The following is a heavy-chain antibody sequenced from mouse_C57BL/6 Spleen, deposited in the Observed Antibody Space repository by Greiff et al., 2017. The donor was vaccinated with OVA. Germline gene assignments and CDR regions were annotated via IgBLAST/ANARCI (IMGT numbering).Heavy chain of an antibody. CDR2: IDPSDSYT. D-gene: IGHD4-1*01. Sequence: QVQLQQPGAELVRPGTSVKLSCKASGYTFTSYWMHWVKQRPGQGLEWIGVIDPSDSYTNYNQKFKGKATLTVDTSSSTAYMQLSSLTSEDSAVYYCARRELNYFDYWGQGTTLTVSS. CDR3: ARRELNYFDY. V-gene: IGHV1-59*01. CDR1: GYTFTSYW. J-gene: IGHJ2*01.